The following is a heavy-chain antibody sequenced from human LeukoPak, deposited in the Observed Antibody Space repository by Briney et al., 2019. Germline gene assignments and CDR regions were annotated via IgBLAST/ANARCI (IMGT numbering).Heavy chain of an antibody. CDR1: GGSFSGYY. CDR3: ARGHKHDFWSGYSGWFDP. V-gene: IGHV4-34*01. Sequence: SETLSLTCTVSGGSFSGYYWSWIRQPPGKGLELIGEINHSGTTNYNPSLKSRVTTSLDAPKNQFSLKLSSVTAADTAVYYCARGHKHDFWSGYSGWFDPWDQGTLVTVSS. J-gene: IGHJ5*02. CDR2: INHSGTT. D-gene: IGHD3-3*01.